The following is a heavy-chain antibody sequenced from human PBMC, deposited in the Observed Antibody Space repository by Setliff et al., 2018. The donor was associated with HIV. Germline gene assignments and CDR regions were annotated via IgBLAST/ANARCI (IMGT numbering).Heavy chain of an antibody. V-gene: IGHV4-34*01. J-gene: IGHJ6*03. CDR1: GGSFSGYH. CDR2: INHSGRT. CDR3: ARVSTTYWYSIPTFYYYYMDV. Sequence: SETLSLTCAVYGGSFSGYHWNWIRQPPGKGLEWIGEINHSGRTNYNPSLKSRVTISVDTSKNQFSLKLRSVTAADTAMYYCARVSTTYWYSIPTFYYYYMDVWGKGTKVTVSS. D-gene: IGHD2-15*01.